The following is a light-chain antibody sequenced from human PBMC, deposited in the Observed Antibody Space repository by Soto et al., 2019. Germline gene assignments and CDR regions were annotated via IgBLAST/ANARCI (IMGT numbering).Light chain of an antibody. CDR1: GSDVGDSSH. J-gene: IGLJ1*01. CDR2: EVT. V-gene: IGLV2-14*01. Sequence: QSALTQPRSVSGSPGQSVTISCTATGSDVGDSSHVSWYQLHPGKAPKVMIYEVTNRPSGVSNRFSGSKSGNTASLTISGLLAEDEADYYCSSYTSSSTYVFGTGTKLTVL. CDR3: SSYTSSSTYV.